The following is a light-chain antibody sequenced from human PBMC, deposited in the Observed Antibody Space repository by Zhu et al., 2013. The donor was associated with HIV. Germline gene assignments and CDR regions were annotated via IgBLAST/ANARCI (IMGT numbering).Light chain of an antibody. Sequence: EIVLTQSPATLSLSPGERATLSCRASQSVSRYLAWYQQKPGQAPRLLISDASNRATGIPVRFSGSGSGTDFTLTISSLESEDYAVYYCQQRINWPRTFGQGTKVE. CDR2: DAS. CDR1: QSVSRY. J-gene: IGKJ1*01. V-gene: IGKV3-11*01. CDR3: QQRINWPRT.